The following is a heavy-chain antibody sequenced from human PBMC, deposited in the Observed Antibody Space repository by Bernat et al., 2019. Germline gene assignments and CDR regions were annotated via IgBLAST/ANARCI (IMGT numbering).Heavy chain of an antibody. J-gene: IGHJ4*02. V-gene: IGHV4-39*01. CDR2: IYYSGST. Sequence: QLQLQESGPGLVNPSETLSLTCTVSGGSISSSSYYWGWIRQPPGKGLEWIGSIYYSGSTYYNASLKSRVTISVDTSKNQFSLKLSSVTAADTAVYYCARQRSSSWYSPFEYWGQGTLVTVSS. CDR1: GGSISSSSYY. CDR3: ARQRSSSWYSPFEY. D-gene: IGHD6-13*01.